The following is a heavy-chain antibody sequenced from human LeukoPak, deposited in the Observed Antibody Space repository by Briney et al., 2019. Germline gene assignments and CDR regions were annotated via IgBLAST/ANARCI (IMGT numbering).Heavy chain of an antibody. J-gene: IGHJ4*01. CDR3: AKDAGWVARGDYFGH. CDR2: ITHDGSKD. Sequence: GGSLRLSCEASGFTFKTYGMHWVRQPPGKGLEWIAFITHDGSKDFYVDSVKDRLTISRDNSKNMVFLQMDSLGPEDTAVYYCAKDAGWVARGDYFGHWGHGTLVTVSS. V-gene: IGHV3-30*02. CDR1: GFTFKTYG. D-gene: IGHD3-9*01.